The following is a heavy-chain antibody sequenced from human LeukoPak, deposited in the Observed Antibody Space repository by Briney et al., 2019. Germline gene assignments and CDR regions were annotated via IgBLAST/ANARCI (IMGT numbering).Heavy chain of an antibody. CDR2: INPNSGGT. J-gene: IGHJ4*02. CDR3: ATRSYCSSTSCYGPMDY. CDR1: GYTFTGYY. D-gene: IGHD2-2*01. V-gene: IGHV1-2*04. Sequence: ASVKVSCKASGYTFTGYYMHWVRQAPGQGLEWMGWINPNSGGTNYAQKFQGWVTMTRDTSISTAYMELSRLRSDDTAVYYCATRSYCSSTSCYGPMDYWGQGTLVTVSS.